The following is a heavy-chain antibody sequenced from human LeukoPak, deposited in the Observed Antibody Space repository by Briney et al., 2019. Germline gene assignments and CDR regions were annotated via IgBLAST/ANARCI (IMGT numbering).Heavy chain of an antibody. CDR1: GFTFSSYA. V-gene: IGHV3-23*01. D-gene: IGHD2-2*02. J-gene: IGHJ4*02. Sequence: GGSLRLSCAAPGFTFSSYAMTWVRQAPGKGLEWVSGISGSGGSTYYADSVKGRFTISRDNSKNTLYLQMNSLRAEDTAVYYCAKGRTAYCSSTSCYTIDYWGQGTLVTVYS. CDR3: AKGRTAYCSSTSCYTIDY. CDR2: ISGSGGST.